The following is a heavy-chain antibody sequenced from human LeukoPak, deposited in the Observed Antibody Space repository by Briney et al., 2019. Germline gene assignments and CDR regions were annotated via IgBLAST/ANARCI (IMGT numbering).Heavy chain of an antibody. V-gene: IGHV3-53*01. CDR3: AKSIAAAGTGGY. J-gene: IGHJ4*02. CDR1: GFTVSSNY. D-gene: IGHD6-13*01. CDR2: IYSDGST. Sequence: PGGSLRLSCAASGFTVSSNYMSWVRQAPGKGLEWVSLIYSDGSTSYADSVKGRFTISRDNSKNTLYLQMNSLRAEDTAVYYCAKSIAAAGTGGYWGQGTLVTVSS.